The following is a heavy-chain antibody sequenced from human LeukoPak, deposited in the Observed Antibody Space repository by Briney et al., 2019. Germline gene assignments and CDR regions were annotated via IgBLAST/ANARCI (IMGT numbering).Heavy chain of an antibody. CDR1: GGSISSSNW. CDR2: IYHSGST. V-gene: IGHV4-4*02. J-gene: IGHJ5*02. CDR3: ARVIDSSSWYGWFDP. D-gene: IGHD6-13*01. Sequence: SETLSLTCAVSGGSISSSNWWSWVRQPPGKGLEWIGEIYHSGSTNYNPSLKSRVTISVDKSKNQFSLKLSSATAADTAVYYCARVIDSSSWYGWFDPWGQGTLVTVSS.